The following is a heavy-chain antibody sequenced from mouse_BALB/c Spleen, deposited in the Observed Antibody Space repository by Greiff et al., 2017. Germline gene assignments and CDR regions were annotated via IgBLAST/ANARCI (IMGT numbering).Heavy chain of an antibody. D-gene: IGHD2-3*01. V-gene: IGHV1-69*02. J-gene: IGHJ3*01. Sequence: VQLQQPGAELVKPGASVKLSCKASGYTFTSYWMHWVKQRPGQGLEWIGEIDPSDSYTNYNQKFKGKATLTVDKSSSTAYMQLSSLTSEDSAVYYCARNDGYYPDAYWGQGTLVTVSA. CDR1: GYTFTSYW. CDR2: IDPSDSYT. CDR3: ARNDGYYPDAY.